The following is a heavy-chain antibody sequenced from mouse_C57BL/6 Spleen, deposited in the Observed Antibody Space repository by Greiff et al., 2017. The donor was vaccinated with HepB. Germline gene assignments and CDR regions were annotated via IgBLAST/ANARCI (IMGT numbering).Heavy chain of an antibody. CDR2: IYPGDGDT. D-gene: IGHD2-4*01. V-gene: IGHV1-82*01. J-gene: IGHJ4*01. CDR1: GYAFSSSW. Sequence: QVQLKESGPELVKPGASVKISCKASGYAFSSSWMNWVKQRPGKGLEWIGRIYPGDGDTNYNGKFKGKATLTADKSSSTAYMQLSSLTSEDSAVYFCARSRRDYGWAMDYWGQGTSVTVSS. CDR3: ARSRRDYGWAMDY.